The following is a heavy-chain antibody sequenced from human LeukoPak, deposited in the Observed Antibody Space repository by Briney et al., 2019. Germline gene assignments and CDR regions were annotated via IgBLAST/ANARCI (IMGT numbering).Heavy chain of an antibody. V-gene: IGHV3-74*01. CDR2: INTDGTVT. CDR1: GFTFSKYW. J-gene: IGHJ4*02. D-gene: IGHD6-19*01. CDR3: ATKQWLAPPPDS. Sequence: PGGSLRLSCAASGFTFSKYWMLWVRRVPGKGLESVSRINTDGTVTTYADSVKGRFTVSRDNADNTMFLQMNSVRDEDTAVYYCATKQWLAPPPDSWGQGTPVTVSS.